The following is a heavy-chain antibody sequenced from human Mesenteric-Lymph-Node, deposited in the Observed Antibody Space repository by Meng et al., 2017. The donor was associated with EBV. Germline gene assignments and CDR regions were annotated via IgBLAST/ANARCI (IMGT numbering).Heavy chain of an antibody. CDR3: ARSDTSHCFDS. CDR1: GGSISRSNW. CDR2: IYHSAGSS. V-gene: IGHV4-4*02. J-gene: IGHJ4*02. Sequence: QVQLQESGPGLVKSSVTLPLSCVWSGGSISRSNWWSWLRQPQGKGLEWIGQIYHSAGSSNYNPSLRGRVTISIDRFQNQVFLHLRSVTDADTAVYYCARSDTSHCFDSWGQGALVTVSS.